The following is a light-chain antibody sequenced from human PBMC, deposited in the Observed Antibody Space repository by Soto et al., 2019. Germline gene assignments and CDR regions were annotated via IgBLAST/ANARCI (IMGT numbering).Light chain of an antibody. V-gene: IGLV6-57*04. CDR1: GGSIASNH. CDR3: QSYGGDTHVV. Sequence: NFMLTQPHSVSESPGETVTISCTRTGGSIASNHLQWYQQRTGSAPSTVIYVFAKRPSGVPDRFSGSIDRSSNSASLTISGLTTEDAAYYYSQSYGGDTHVVFGGGTKVTVL. CDR2: VFA. J-gene: IGLJ2*01.